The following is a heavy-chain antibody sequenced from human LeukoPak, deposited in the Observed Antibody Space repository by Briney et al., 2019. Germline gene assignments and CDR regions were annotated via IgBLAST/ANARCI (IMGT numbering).Heavy chain of an antibody. Sequence: ASVKVSCKASGYTFTGYYMHWVRQAPGQGLEWMGWINPNSGGTNYAQKFQGRVTMTRDTSISTAYMEQSRLRSDDTAVYYCARVSLGDYGDYGDAFDIWGQGTMVTVSS. CDR1: GYTFTGYY. J-gene: IGHJ3*02. CDR3: ARVSLGDYGDYGDAFDI. V-gene: IGHV1-2*02. D-gene: IGHD4-17*01. CDR2: INPNSGGT.